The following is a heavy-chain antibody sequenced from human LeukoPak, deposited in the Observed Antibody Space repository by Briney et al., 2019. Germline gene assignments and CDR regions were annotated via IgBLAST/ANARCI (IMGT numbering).Heavy chain of an antibody. Sequence: GGSLRLSCAASGFTFRSYSMNWVRQAPGKGLEWVSSISSGSSYIYYADSVKGRFTISRGNAKNSLYLQMNSLRAEDTAVYYCARASDSSGYYSYFDHWGQGTLVTVSS. J-gene: IGHJ1*01. CDR1: GFTFRSYS. CDR2: ISSGSSYI. D-gene: IGHD3-22*01. V-gene: IGHV3-21*01. CDR3: ARASDSSGYYSYFDH.